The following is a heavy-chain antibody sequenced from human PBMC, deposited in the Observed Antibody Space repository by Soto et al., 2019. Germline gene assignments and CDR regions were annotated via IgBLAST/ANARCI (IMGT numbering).Heavy chain of an antibody. CDR2: VEYNGCT. D-gene: IGHD1-26*01. J-gene: IGHJ4*02. V-gene: IGHV4-61*08. Sequence: QVHLQESGPGLVKASETLSLTCTVSGASVSNGGYHWSWIRQPPGEGLEWIGHVEYNGCTKCIPSLRGRLTMSADTSKNHLSLRLNSVTAADTAIYYRAVYLGGAGGAGDWGQGTLVTVSS. CDR3: AVYLGGAGGAGD. CDR1: GASVSNGGYH.